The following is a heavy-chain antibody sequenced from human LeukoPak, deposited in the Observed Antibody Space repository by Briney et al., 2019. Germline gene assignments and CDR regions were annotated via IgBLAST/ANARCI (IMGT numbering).Heavy chain of an antibody. Sequence: EGSLRLSCAASGFTFDDYTMHWVRQAPGKGLEWVSLISWDGGSTYYADSVKGRFTISRDNSKNSLYLQMNSLRTEDTALYYCAKDITPSSKSGYFDYWGQGTLVTVSS. CDR2: ISWDGGST. D-gene: IGHD4-11*01. V-gene: IGHV3-43*01. J-gene: IGHJ4*02. CDR3: AKDITPSSKSGYFDY. CDR1: GFTFDDYT.